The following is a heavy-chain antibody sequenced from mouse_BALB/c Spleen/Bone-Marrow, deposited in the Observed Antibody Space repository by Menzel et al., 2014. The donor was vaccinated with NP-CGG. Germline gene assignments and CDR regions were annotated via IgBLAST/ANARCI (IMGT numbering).Heavy chain of an antibody. CDR3: AIRYYAMDY. Sequence: VQLVESGAELARPGASVKMSCKASGYTFTTYTIHWMKQRPGQGLEWIGYIIPSSGYTNYNQKFKDKATLTADKSSGTAYMQLSSLTPEDSAVYYCAIRYYAMDYWGQGTSVTVSS. V-gene: IGHV1-4*01. CDR2: IIPSSGYT. J-gene: IGHJ4*01. D-gene: IGHD1-1*01. CDR1: GYTFTTYT.